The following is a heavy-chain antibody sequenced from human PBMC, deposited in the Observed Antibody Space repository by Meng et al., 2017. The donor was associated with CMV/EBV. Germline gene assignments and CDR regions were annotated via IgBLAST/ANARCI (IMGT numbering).Heavy chain of an antibody. D-gene: IGHD6-13*01. Sequence: SLKISCAASGFTFDDYAMHWVRQAPGKGLEWVSGISWNSGSIGYADSVKGRFTISRDNAKNSLYLQMNSLRAEDTALYYCAKDIVRRYSSSWHVSEDAFDIWGQGTMVTVSS. CDR2: ISWNSGSI. CDR1: GFTFDDYA. CDR3: AKDIVRRYSSSWHVSEDAFDI. V-gene: IGHV3-9*01. J-gene: IGHJ3*02.